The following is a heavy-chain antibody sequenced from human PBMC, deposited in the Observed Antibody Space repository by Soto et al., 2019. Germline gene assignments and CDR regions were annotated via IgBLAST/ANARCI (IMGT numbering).Heavy chain of an antibody. J-gene: IGHJ4*02. CDR2: IYYSGST. Sequence: QVQLQESGPGLVKPSQTLSLTCTVSGGSISSGGYYWSWIRQHPGKGLEWIGYIYYSGSTYYNPSLKSRVXIXVXXSKNQFSLKLSSVTAADTAVYYCARVLVGALQFDYWGQGTLVTVPS. V-gene: IGHV4-31*03. CDR1: GGSISSGGYY. D-gene: IGHD1-26*01. CDR3: ARVLVGALQFDY.